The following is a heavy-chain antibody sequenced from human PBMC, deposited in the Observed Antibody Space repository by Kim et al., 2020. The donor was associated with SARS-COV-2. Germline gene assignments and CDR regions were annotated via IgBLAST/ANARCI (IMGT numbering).Heavy chain of an antibody. CDR3: ARGPLVGASPPLFDY. J-gene: IGHJ4*02. CDR2: INHSGST. CDR1: GGSFCGYY. Sequence: SETLSLTCAVYGGSFCGYYWSWIRQPPGKGLEWIGEINHSGSTNYNPSLKSRVTISVDTSKNQFSLKLSSVTAADTAVYYCARGPLVGASPPLFDYWGQGTLVTVSS. D-gene: IGHD1-26*01. V-gene: IGHV4-34*01.